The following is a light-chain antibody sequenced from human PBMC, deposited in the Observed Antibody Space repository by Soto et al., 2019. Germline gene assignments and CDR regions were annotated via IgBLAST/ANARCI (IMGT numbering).Light chain of an antibody. CDR3: QQYNSWPPWT. Sequence: EIVLTQSPGTLSLSPGERATLSCRASESVNTSLAWYQQKPGRAPRLLINGASTRATGIPARFSGSGSATEFTLTISSLQSEDFAVYYCQQYNSWPPWTFGQGTKVDIK. V-gene: IGKV3-15*01. CDR2: GAS. CDR1: ESVNTS. J-gene: IGKJ1*01.